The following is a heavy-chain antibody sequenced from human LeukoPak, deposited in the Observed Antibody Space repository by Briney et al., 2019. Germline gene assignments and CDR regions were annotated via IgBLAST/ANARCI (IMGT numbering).Heavy chain of an antibody. D-gene: IGHD3-10*01. Sequence: PGGSLRLSCAASGFTFSDYYMSWIRQAPGKGLEWVSYISSSSSYTNFADSVKGRFTISRDNAKNSLYLQMNGLRAEDTAVYYCARPVYYGSGHFDYWGQGTLVTVSS. CDR2: ISSSSSYT. J-gene: IGHJ4*02. CDR3: ARPVYYGSGHFDY. V-gene: IGHV3-11*06. CDR1: GFTFSDYY.